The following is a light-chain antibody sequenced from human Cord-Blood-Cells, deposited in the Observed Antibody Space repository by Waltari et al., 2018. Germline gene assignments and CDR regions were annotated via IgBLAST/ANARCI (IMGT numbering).Light chain of an antibody. Sequence: HPVLTQPSYPSASSGASARLTCTLSSGSSAGDSRISWSHHQPGNPPRYLLYYHSDSNKGQGSGVPSRFSGSNDASANAGILRISGLQPEDEADYYCGTWHSNSKTRVFGGGTKLTVL. V-gene: IGLV5-52*01. CDR2: YHSDSNK. J-gene: IGLJ3*02. CDR3: GTWHSNSKTRV. CDR1: SGSSAGDSR.